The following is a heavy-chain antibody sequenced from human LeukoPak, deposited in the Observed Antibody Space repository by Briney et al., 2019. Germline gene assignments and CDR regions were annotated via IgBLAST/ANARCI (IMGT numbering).Heavy chain of an antibody. J-gene: IGHJ4*02. CDR1: RGSISSYY. Sequence: SETLSLTSTASRGSISSYYWSWIRQAPGKGLEWIAFIYYSGSTNHNPSLKSRVTISLDTSKNQFSLQLSSVTAADTAVYYCVRDGDYDYVRGNYRGFDYWGQGTLVTVSS. V-gene: IGHV4-59*12. CDR3: VRDGDYDYVRGNYRGFDY. D-gene: IGHD3-16*02. CDR2: IYYSGST.